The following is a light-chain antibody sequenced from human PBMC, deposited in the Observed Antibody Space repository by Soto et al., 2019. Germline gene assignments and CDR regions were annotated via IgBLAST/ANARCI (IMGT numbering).Light chain of an antibody. CDR3: QHYNSYSEA. Sequence: DSQMTQSPSTLSASVGDRVTITCRASQSISSWLAWYQQKPGKAPKLLIYKASTLKSGVPSRFSGSGSGTEFTLTISSLKPDDFATYYCQHYNSYSEAFGQGTKVDIK. V-gene: IGKV1-5*03. CDR1: QSISSW. J-gene: IGKJ1*01. CDR2: KAS.